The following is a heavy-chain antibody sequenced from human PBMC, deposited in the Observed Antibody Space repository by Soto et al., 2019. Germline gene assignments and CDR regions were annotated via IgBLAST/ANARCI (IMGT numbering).Heavy chain of an antibody. CDR1: GFTFTDYY. D-gene: IGHD6-13*01. CDR3: ARSVVSSTRFDP. CDR2: ISSRTNYT. J-gene: IGHJ5*02. V-gene: IGHV3-11*06. Sequence: GGSLRLSCTASGFTFTDYYMSWIRQAPGKGLEWVSYISSRTNYTKYADSVRGRFTISRDNAKNSLFLQMNSLRDEDTAVYYCARSVVSSTRFDPWGQGTLVTVSS.